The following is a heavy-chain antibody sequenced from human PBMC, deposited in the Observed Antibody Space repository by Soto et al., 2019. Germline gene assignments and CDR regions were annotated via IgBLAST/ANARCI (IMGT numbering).Heavy chain of an antibody. V-gene: IGHV1-69*06. J-gene: IGHJ5*02. D-gene: IGHD1-26*01. CDR3: ARRRGAPKQRSGIWFDP. Sequence: SLKVSCKASGGTFSSYAISWVRQAPGQGLEWMGGIIPIFGTANYAQKFQGRVTITADKSTSTAYMELSSLRSEDTAVYYCARRRGAPKQRSGIWFDPCGQRNLVTLSS. CDR1: GGTFSSYA. CDR2: IIPIFGTA.